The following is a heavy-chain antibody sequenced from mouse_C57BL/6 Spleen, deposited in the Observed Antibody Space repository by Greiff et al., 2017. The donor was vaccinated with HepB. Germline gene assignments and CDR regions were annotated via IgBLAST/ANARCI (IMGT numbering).Heavy chain of an antibody. D-gene: IGHD1-1*01. V-gene: IGHV1-69*01. CDR1: GYTFTSYW. CDR2: IDPSDSYT. Sequence: VQLQQPGAELVMPGASVKLSCKASGYTFTSYWMHWVKQRPGQGLEWIGDIDPSDSYTNYNQKFKGKSTLTVDKSSGTAYMQLSSLTSEDSAVYDCARGNGSNYRFAYWGQGTLVTVSA. CDR3: ARGNGSNYRFAY. J-gene: IGHJ3*01.